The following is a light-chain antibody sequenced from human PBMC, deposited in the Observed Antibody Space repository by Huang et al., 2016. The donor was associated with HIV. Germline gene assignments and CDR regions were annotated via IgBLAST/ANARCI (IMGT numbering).Light chain of an antibody. CDR3: QQYYSYPLT. CDR2: TAS. CDR1: QAITNY. V-gene: IGKV1-8*01. Sequence: AIRMTQSPFSLSASTGDRVTITCRENQAITNYLAWYQQKPGKAPKLLIYTASTLQSGVPSRFSGSGSGTNFTLTISCLQSEDFAIYYCQQYYSYPLTFGQGTKVEIK. J-gene: IGKJ1*01.